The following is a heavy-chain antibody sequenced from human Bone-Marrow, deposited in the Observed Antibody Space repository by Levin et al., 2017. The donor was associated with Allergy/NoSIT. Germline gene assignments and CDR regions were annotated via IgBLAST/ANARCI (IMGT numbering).Heavy chain of an antibody. Sequence: PGGSLRLSCRASGFNFGDYAMSWVRQAPGKGLEWVGFIRSKAYGVTTEYAASVKGRFAISRDDSKGNVYLQMNSLKIEDTAVYYCTRFRAVEGTAFLGYWGQGTLVTVSS. CDR3: TRFRAVEGTAFLGY. CDR2: IRSKAYGVTT. CDR1: GFNFGDYA. J-gene: IGHJ4*02. V-gene: IGHV3-49*04. D-gene: IGHD2/OR15-2a*01.